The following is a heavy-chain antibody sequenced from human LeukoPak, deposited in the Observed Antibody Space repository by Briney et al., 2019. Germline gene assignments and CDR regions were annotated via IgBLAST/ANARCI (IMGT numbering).Heavy chain of an antibody. CDR1: GGTFSSYA. J-gene: IGHJ4*02. CDR3: ARGGRYYGSGIPKGYYFDY. Sequence: ASVKVSCKASGGTFSSYAISWVRQAPGQGLEWMGGIIPIFGTANYAQKFQGRVTITTDESTSTAYMELSSLRPEDTAVYYCARGGRYYGSGIPKGYYFDYWGQGTLVTVSS. V-gene: IGHV1-69*05. CDR2: IIPIFGTA. D-gene: IGHD3-10*01.